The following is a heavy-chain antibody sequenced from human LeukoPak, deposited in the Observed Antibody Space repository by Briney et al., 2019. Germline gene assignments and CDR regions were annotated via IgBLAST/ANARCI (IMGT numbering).Heavy chain of an antibody. D-gene: IGHD6-13*01. V-gene: IGHV3-23*01. CDR3: AKAGVGYSSSWTRAEYFQH. CDR1: GFTFSSYA. J-gene: IGHJ1*01. Sequence: GGSLRLSCAASGFTFSSYAMSWVRQAPGKGLEWVSTISSSGGSTYYADSVKGRFTISRDNSKNTLYLRMNSLRAEDTAVYYCAKAGVGYSSSWTRAEYFQHWGQGTLVTVSS. CDR2: ISSSGGST.